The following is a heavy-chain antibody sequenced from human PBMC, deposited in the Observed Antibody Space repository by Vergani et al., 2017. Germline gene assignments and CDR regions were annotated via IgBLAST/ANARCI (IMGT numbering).Heavy chain of an antibody. CDR2: IYTSGST. V-gene: IGHV4-61*02. Sequence: QVQLQESGPGLVKPSQTLSLTCTVSGGSISSGSYYWSWIRQPAGKGLEWIGRIYTSGSTNYNPSLKSRVTISVDTSKNQFSLKLSSVTAADTAVYYCARGRYCSSTSCWYYYYMDVWGKGP. CDR1: GGSISSGSYY. CDR3: ARGRYCSSTSCWYYYYMDV. J-gene: IGHJ6*03. D-gene: IGHD2-2*01.